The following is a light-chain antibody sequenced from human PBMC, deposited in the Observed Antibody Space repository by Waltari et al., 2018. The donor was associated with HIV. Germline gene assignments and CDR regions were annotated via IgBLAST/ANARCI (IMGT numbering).Light chain of an antibody. Sequence: DVVMTQSPLSLPVTPGEPASISCRSSQSLLHSNVYHYLDWYLQKPGQSPQLLIYLGSNRATGVTDRFRGSGSGTDFTLKISRVEAEDVGVYYCMQALQTPRTFGQGTKVEIK. V-gene: IGKV2-28*01. CDR1: QSLLHSNVYHY. CDR3: MQALQTPRT. J-gene: IGKJ1*01. CDR2: LGS.